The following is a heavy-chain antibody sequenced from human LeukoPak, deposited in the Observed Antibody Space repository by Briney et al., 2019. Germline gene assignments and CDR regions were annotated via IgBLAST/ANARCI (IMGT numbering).Heavy chain of an antibody. V-gene: IGHV3-21*01. J-gene: IGHJ3*02. D-gene: IGHD5-12*01. Sequence: AGGSLRLSCAASGFTFSSYSMNWVRQAPGKGREWVSSISSSSSYIYYADSVKGRFTISRDNAKNSLYLQMNSLRAEDTAVYYCARTLPNKWPNDAFDIWGQGTMVTVSS. CDR3: ARTLPNKWPNDAFDI. CDR1: GFTFSSYS. CDR2: ISSSSSYI.